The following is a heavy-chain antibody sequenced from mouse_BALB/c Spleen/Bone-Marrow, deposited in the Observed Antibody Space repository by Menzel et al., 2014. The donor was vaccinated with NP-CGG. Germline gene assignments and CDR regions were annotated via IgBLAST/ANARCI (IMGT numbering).Heavy chain of an antibody. J-gene: IGHJ2*01. CDR1: GYTFTSYV. CDR2: INPYNDGT. D-gene: IGHD5-1-1*01. V-gene: IGHV1-14*01. Sequence: EVKVVDSGPELVKPGASVKMSCKASGYTFTSYVMHWVKQKPGQGLEWIGYINPYNDGTKYNEKFKGKAILTSDKSSSTAYMVLSSLTSEDSAVYYCARLDHKYEGYWGQGTTLTVSS. CDR3: ARLDHKYEGY.